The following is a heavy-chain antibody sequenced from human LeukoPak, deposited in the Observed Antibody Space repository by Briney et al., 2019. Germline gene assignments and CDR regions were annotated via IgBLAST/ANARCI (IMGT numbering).Heavy chain of an antibody. Sequence: GGSLRLSCVASGFTFSSYSMPWVRQAPGKGLEWVAVISYDGSNKYYADSVKGRFTISRDNSKNTLYLQMNSLRAEDTAVYYCANDNYGDLYIDFWGQGTLVTVSS. J-gene: IGHJ4*02. CDR2: ISYDGSNK. V-gene: IGHV3-30*18. CDR3: ANDNYGDLYIDF. CDR1: GFTFSSYS. D-gene: IGHD4-17*01.